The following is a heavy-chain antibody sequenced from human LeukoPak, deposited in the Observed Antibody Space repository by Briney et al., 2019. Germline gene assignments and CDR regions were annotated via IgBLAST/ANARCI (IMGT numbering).Heavy chain of an antibody. CDR2: INPNSGGT. CDR3: ARVTRYFANWYFDY. J-gene: IGHJ4*02. V-gene: IGHV1-2*02. CDR1: GYTFTGYY. Sequence: VASVKVSCKASGYTFTGYYMHWVRQAPGRGLEWMGWINPNSGGTNYAQKFQGRVTMTRDTSISTAYMELSRLRSDDTAVYYCARVTRYFANWYFDYWGQGTLVTVSS. D-gene: IGHD3-9*01.